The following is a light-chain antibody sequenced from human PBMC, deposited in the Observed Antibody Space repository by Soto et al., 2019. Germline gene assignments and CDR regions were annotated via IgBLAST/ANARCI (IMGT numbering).Light chain of an antibody. CDR3: QQCGASPWT. CDR2: GAS. V-gene: IGKV3-20*01. J-gene: IGKJ1*01. Sequence: PVERATLSCMASQNFGSTYLAWYQQKRGQAPRFLIYGASSMATGIPDRFSGSGSGTDFSLIIGRLEPEDFAVYICQQCGASPWTFGQGTKVDIK. CDR1: QNFGSTY.